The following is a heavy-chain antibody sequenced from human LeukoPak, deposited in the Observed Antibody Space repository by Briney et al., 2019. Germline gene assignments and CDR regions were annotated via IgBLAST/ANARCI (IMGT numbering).Heavy chain of an antibody. CDR3: ARTAYSGWDYYYYMDV. D-gene: IGHD6-19*01. CDR2: IYPGDSDT. Sequence: PGESLKISCKGSGYSFTSYWIGWVRQMPGKGLEWMGIIYPGDSDTRYSPSFEGQVTISADKSISTAYLQWSSLKASDTAMYYCARTAYSGWDYYYYMDVWGKGTTVTVSS. J-gene: IGHJ6*03. V-gene: IGHV5-51*03. CDR1: GYSFTSYW.